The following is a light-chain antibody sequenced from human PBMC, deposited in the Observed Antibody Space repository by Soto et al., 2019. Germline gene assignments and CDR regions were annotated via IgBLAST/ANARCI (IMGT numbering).Light chain of an antibody. V-gene: IGKV1-5*03. CDR3: QQYNSYPYS. J-gene: IGKJ2*03. Sequence: IQMTQSPSTLSASVGDRVSITCRARQTIFSWLAWYQQKPGKAPQLVIYKASSLESGVTSRYSGSGSGTEFTLTISGLQPDDFATYYCQQYNSYPYSFGQGTKLEIK. CDR1: QTIFSW. CDR2: KAS.